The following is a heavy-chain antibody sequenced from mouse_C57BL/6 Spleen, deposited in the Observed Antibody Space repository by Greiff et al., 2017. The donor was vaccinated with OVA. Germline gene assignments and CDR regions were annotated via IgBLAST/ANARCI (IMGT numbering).Heavy chain of an antibody. D-gene: IGHD1-1*01. Sequence: QVQLQQSGPELVKPGASVKISCKASGYTFTDYYINWVKQRPGQGLEWIGWIFPGSGSTYYNEKFKGKATLTVDKSSSTAYMLLSSLTSEDSAVYFGARVYGSSYVDWYFDVWGTGTTVTVSS. CDR1: GYTFTDYY. CDR3: ARVYGSSYVDWYFDV. J-gene: IGHJ1*03. CDR2: IFPGSGST. V-gene: IGHV1-75*01.